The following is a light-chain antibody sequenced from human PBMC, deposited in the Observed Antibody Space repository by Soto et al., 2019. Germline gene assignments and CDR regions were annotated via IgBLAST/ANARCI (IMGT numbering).Light chain of an antibody. CDR2: GNS. V-gene: IGLV1-40*01. J-gene: IGLJ2*01. Sequence: QSVLTQPPSVSGAPGQRVTISCTGSSSNIGAGYDVHWYQQLPGTAPKLLIYGNSNRPSGVPDRVSGSKSGTSASLAITGLQAEDEADYYCQSYDSSLSEDVVFGGGTKLTVL. CDR3: QSYDSSLSEDVV. CDR1: SSNIGAGYD.